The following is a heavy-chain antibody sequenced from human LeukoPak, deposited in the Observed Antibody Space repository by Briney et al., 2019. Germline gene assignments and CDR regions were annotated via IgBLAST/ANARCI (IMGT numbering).Heavy chain of an antibody. V-gene: IGHV3-23*01. CDR1: GFTFSDYS. CDR3: AKRSSIAFFDY. Sequence: GGSLRLSCAASGFTFSDYSMNWVRQAPGKGLEWVSGISGSGGSTYYADSVKGRFTISRDNSKNTLYLQMNSLRAEDTAVYYCAKRSSIAFFDYWGQGTLVTVSS. D-gene: IGHD6-6*01. J-gene: IGHJ4*02. CDR2: ISGSGGST.